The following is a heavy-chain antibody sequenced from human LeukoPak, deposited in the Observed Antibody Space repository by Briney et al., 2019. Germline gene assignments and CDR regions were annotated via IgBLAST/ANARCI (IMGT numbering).Heavy chain of an antibody. D-gene: IGHD3-10*01. CDR2: ISGSGGST. J-gene: IGHJ4*02. CDR1: GLTFSRYA. CDR3: ASSYYYGSGRPGGYYFDY. V-gene: IGHV3-23*01. Sequence: GGSLRLSCAVSGLTFSRYAMSWVRQAPGKGLEWVSAISGSGGSTYYADSVKGRFTISRDNSKNTLYLQMNSLRAEDTAVYYCASSYYYGSGRPGGYYFDYWGQGTLVTVSS.